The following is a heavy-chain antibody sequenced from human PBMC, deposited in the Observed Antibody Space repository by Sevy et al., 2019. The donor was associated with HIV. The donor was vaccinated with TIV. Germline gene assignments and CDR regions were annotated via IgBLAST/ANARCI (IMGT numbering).Heavy chain of an antibody. CDR1: GFTFSNAW. J-gene: IGHJ4*02. Sequence: GGSLRLSCAASGFTFSNAWMSWVRQAPGKGLEWVGRIKSKTDGGTTDYAAPVKGRFTMTRDDSKITLYLQMNSLKPEDTAVYYCTTKFLSFPVVVDPDYWGQGTLVTVSS. V-gene: IGHV3-15*01. CDR2: IKSKTDGGTT. CDR3: TTKFLSFPVVVDPDY. D-gene: IGHD3-22*01.